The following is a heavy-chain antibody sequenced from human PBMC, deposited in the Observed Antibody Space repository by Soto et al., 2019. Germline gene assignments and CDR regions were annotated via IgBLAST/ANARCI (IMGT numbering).Heavy chain of an antibody. CDR1: GYTFTSHD. Sequence: QVQLVQSGAEVKKPGASVKVSCKASGYTFTSHDINWMRQTTGQGLEWMGWMNPNSGHTSSAQKFQGRVTITRDTSINTAYMQLKNLRSEDTAIYYCASDMSTTWGQGTLVTVSS. V-gene: IGHV1-8*01. CDR3: ASDMSTT. J-gene: IGHJ5*01. CDR2: MNPNSGHT. D-gene: IGHD2-2*01.